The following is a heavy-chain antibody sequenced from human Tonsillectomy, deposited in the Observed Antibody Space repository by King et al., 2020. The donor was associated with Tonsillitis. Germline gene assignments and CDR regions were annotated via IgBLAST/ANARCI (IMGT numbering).Heavy chain of an antibody. Sequence: QLVQSGGGLVQPGGSLRLSCAASGFTFSSYSMNWVRQAPGKGLEWVSYISSSSSTIYYADSVKGRFTISRDNAKNSLYLQMNGLRAEDTAVYYCARANYDFWSGYFPFDYWGQGTLVTVSS. V-gene: IGHV3-48*01. CDR3: ARANYDFWSGYFPFDY. J-gene: IGHJ4*02. CDR2: ISSSSSTI. CDR1: GFTFSSYS. D-gene: IGHD3-3*01.